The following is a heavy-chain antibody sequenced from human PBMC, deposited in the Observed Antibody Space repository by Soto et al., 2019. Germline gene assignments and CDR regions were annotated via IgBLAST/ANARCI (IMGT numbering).Heavy chain of an antibody. V-gene: IGHV3-30-3*01. J-gene: IGHJ4*02. D-gene: IGHD2-2*01. CDR2: ISADGGRQ. Sequence: GGSLRLSCAASGFPFNTYSVHWVRQAPGKGLEWLAVISADGGRQYYADSVKGRFTISRDNSKYTLYLQMNSLRTEDTAVYYCAKDTSGLVVPAKNPFDYWGQGTLVTVSS. CDR1: GFPFNTYS. CDR3: AKDTSGLVVPAKNPFDY.